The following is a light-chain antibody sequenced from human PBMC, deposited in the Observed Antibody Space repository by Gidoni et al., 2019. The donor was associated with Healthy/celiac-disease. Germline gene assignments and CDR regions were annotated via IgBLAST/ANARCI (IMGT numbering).Light chain of an antibody. V-gene: IGKV3-15*01. J-gene: IGKJ1*01. CDR1: QSVSSN. Sequence: EIVMTQSPATLSVSPGERATLSCRASQSVSSNLAWYQQKPGHAPRLLIYGASPRATGIPARFSGSGSGTEFTLTISSLQSEYFAVYYCQQYNNWPPWTFXXXTKVEIK. CDR3: QQYNNWPPWT. CDR2: GAS.